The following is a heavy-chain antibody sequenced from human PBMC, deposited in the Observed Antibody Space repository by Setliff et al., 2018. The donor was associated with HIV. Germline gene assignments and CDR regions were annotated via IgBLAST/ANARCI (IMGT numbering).Heavy chain of an antibody. V-gene: IGHV4-39*07. Sequence: LSLTCAVSGGSITSSLYYWTWIRQPPGKGLEWIGSMHNSGSTYYNPSVKSRVTISVDTSKNQFSLKLSSVTAADTAVYYCARDDVPRDFDIWGQGTLVTVSS. CDR2: MHNSGST. CDR3: ARDDVPRDFDI. CDR1: GGSITSSLYY. J-gene: IGHJ3*02.